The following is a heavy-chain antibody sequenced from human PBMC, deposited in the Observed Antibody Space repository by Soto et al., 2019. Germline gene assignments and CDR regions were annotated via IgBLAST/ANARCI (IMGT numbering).Heavy chain of an antibody. CDR2: ISGSDGRT. Sequence: EVQVLESGGGLVQPGGSLTLSCAASGFTFSNYGMSWVRQAPGKGLEWVSAISGSDGRTYYADSVKGRFTISRDNSKNMLYLQMNSLRTEDTAVYYCPKVGGVLGRPDWPVFDPWGQGTLVTVSS. D-gene: IGHD2-8*01. CDR1: GFTFSNYG. CDR3: PKVGGVLGRPDWPVFDP. V-gene: IGHV3-23*01. J-gene: IGHJ5*02.